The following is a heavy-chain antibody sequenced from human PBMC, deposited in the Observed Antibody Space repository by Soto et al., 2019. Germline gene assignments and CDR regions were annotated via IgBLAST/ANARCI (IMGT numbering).Heavy chain of an antibody. J-gene: IGHJ4*02. D-gene: IGHD2-8*01. CDR2: IYYSGST. V-gene: IGHV4-30-4*01. CDR3: ARERKYCTNGVCPARNYYFDY. CDR1: GGSISSGDYY. Sequence: QVQLQESGPGLVKPSQTLSLTCTVSGGSISSGDYYWSWIRQPPGKGLEGIGYIYYSGSTYYNPSRNSRVTISVYTSKNQFSLKLSSVTAADTAVYYCARERKYCTNGVCPARNYYFDYWGQGTLVTVSS.